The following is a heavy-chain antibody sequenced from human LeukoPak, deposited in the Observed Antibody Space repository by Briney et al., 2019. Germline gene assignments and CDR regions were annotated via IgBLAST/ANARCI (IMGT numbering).Heavy chain of an antibody. Sequence: AGGSLRLSCVASGFTISNYRMNWVRQAPGKGLEWVSNISSSSSSIFYADSVKGRFTISRDNAKNSLDLQMNSLRAEDTAVYYCARDWDYYDSSGYYQDAFDIWGQGTMVTVSS. V-gene: IGHV3-48*01. D-gene: IGHD3-22*01. CDR3: ARDWDYYDSSGYYQDAFDI. CDR1: GFTISNYR. CDR2: ISSSSSSI. J-gene: IGHJ3*02.